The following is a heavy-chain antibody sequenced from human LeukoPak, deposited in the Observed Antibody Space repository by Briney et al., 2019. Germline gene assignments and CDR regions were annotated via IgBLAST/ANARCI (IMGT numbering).Heavy chain of an antibody. CDR1: GYPFTSFD. CDR3: ARAYFDFSSDSLSPMYYFDH. Sequence: ASVKVSCKTSGYPFTSFDINWVRQAAGQGLEWMGWMNPDTSNTMYAPKFRGRLTFTRDVSVGTVYMDLSGLTSEDTAIYYCARAYFDFSSDSLSPMYYFDHWGHGTLVSVSS. V-gene: IGHV1-8*01. D-gene: IGHD3-3*01. J-gene: IGHJ4*01. CDR2: MNPDTSNT.